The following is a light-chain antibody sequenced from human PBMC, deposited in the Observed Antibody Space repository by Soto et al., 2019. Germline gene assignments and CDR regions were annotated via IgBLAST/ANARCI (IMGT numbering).Light chain of an antibody. CDR3: QQYGFFMT. V-gene: IGKV1-5*03. CDR1: QSIDTA. J-gene: IGKJ2*01. CDR2: RAS. Sequence: DVQMTQSPSTLSASVGDTVTITCRASQSIDTALAWYQQKPGKAPNLLIYRASNLESGVPSRFSGSGSGTEFPLAISSLQPDDFATYYCQQYGFFMTFGQGTKLEIK.